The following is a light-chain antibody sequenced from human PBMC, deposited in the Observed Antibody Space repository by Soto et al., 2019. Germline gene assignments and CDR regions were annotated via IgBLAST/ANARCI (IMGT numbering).Light chain of an antibody. Sequence: EIVMTQSPATLSVSPGERATLSCRASQSVSSNLAWYQQRPGQAPRLLIYGASTRATGIPARFSGSGSGTEFTLTISSLQSEDFAVYYCQQYNDWPPKPYTFGQGTNLEIK. V-gene: IGKV3-15*01. J-gene: IGKJ2*01. CDR1: QSVSSN. CDR3: QQYNDWPPKPYT. CDR2: GAS.